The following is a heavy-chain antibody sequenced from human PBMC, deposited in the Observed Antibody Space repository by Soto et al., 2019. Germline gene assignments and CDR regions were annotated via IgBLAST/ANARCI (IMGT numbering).Heavy chain of an antibody. CDR1: GFTFSSYS. CDR3: AKTLWFGELLPFDY. V-gene: IGHV3-23*01. D-gene: IGHD3-10*01. Sequence: EVQLLESGGGLVQPGGSLRLSCAASGFTFSSYSMSWVRQYPVKGLEWVSAISGSGGSTYYADSVKGRFTISRDNSKNTLYLQMNSLRAEDTAVYYCAKTLWFGELLPFDYWGQGTLVTVSS. CDR2: ISGSGGST. J-gene: IGHJ4*02.